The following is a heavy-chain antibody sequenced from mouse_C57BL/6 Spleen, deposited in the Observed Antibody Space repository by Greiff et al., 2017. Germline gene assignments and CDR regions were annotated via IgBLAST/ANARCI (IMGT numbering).Heavy chain of an antibody. CDR2: IHPSDSDT. J-gene: IGHJ3*01. Sequence: VQLQQPGAELVKPGASVKVSCKASGYTFTSYWMHWVKQRPGQGLEWIGRIHPSDSDTNYNQKFKGKATLTVDKSSSTAYMQLSSLTSEDSAVYYCAIDYGSSYKAGFAYWGQGTLVTVSA. CDR1: GYTFTSYW. D-gene: IGHD1-1*01. CDR3: AIDYGSSYKAGFAY. V-gene: IGHV1-74*01.